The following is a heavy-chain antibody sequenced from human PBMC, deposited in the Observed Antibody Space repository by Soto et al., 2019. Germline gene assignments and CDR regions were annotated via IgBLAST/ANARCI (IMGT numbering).Heavy chain of an antibody. CDR3: AREVQVHTPAFVY. J-gene: IGHJ4*02. D-gene: IGHD3-10*01. Sequence: QVELVQPGAEMKKPGSSVKVSCQSSGGTFNTYAMNWVRQAPGQGPEWMGDISPMFGAANYAPKFQGRVTITADESTGTSYMQLSSLTSEDMALYFCAREVQVHTPAFVYWGQGTLVTVSS. CDR1: GGTFNTYA. CDR2: ISPMFGAA. V-gene: IGHV1-69*19.